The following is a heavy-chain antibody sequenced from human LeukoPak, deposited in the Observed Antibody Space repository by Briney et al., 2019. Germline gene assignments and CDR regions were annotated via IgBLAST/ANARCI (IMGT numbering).Heavy chain of an antibody. CDR1: GGSISSYY. V-gene: IGHV4-4*07. D-gene: IGHD6-6*01. J-gene: IGHJ5*02. CDR3: AREIAARRFDWFDP. Sequence: SETLSLTCTVSGGSISSYYWSWIRQPAGKGLEWIGRIYTSGSTNYNPSLKSRVTMSVDTSKNQFSLKLSSVTAADTAVYYCAREIAARRFDWFDPWGQGTLVTVSS. CDR2: IYTSGST.